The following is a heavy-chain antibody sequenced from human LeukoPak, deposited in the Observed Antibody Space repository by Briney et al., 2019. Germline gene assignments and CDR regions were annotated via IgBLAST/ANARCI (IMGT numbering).Heavy chain of an antibody. CDR1: GYTFTGYY. Sequence: PVASVKVSCKASGYTFTGYYMHWVRQAPGQGLEWMGWINPNSGGTNYAQKFQGRVTMTRDTSISTAYMELSRLRSDDTAVYYCARATYYYDRIPFDYWGQGTLVTVSS. CDR2: INPNSGGT. J-gene: IGHJ4*02. D-gene: IGHD3-22*01. V-gene: IGHV1-2*02. CDR3: ARATYYYDRIPFDY.